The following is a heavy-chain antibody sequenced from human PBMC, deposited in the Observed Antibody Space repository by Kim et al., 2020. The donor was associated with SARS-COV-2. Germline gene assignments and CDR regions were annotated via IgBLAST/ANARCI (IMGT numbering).Heavy chain of an antibody. CDR3: ARAPSGYSSSWLYYYYGMDV. V-gene: IGHV6-1*01. J-gene: IGHJ6*02. CDR2: TYYRSKWYN. Sequence: SQTLSLTCAISGDSVSSNSAAWNWIRQSPSRGLEWLGRTYYRSKWYNDYAVSVKSRITINPDTSKNQFSLQLNSVTPEDTAVYYCARAPSGYSSSWLYYYYGMDVWGQGTTVTVSS. D-gene: IGHD6-13*01. CDR1: GDSVSSNSAA.